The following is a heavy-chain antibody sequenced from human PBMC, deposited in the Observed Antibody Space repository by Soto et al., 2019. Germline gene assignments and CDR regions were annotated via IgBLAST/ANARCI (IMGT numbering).Heavy chain of an antibody. CDR1: GFTFSSYA. Sequence: QVQLVESGGGVVQPGRSLRLSCAASGFTFSSYAMHWVRQAPGKGLEWVAVISYDGSNKYYADSVKGRFTISRDNSKNTLYLQMNSLRAEDTAVYYCARDSGYDFVDYLGQGTLVTV. J-gene: IGHJ4*02. D-gene: IGHD5-12*01. V-gene: IGHV3-30-3*01. CDR2: ISYDGSNK. CDR3: ARDSGYDFVDY.